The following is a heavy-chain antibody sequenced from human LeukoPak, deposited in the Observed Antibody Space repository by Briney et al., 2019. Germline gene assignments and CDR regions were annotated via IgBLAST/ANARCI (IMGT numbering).Heavy chain of an antibody. D-gene: IGHD3-10*01. CDR1: GGSISSYY. Sequence: SETLSLTCTVSGGSISSYYWSWIRQPAGKGLEWIGRSYTSGSTNYNPSLKSRVTMSVDTSKNQFSLKLSSVAAADTAVYYCARDPNYHYDSGSHYFDYWGQGTLVTVSS. CDR3: ARDPNYHYDSGSHYFDY. CDR2: SYTSGST. V-gene: IGHV4-4*07. J-gene: IGHJ4*02.